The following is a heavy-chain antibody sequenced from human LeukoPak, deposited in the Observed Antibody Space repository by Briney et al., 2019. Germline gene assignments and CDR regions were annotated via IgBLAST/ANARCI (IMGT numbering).Heavy chain of an antibody. CDR2: IRYDGSNK. V-gene: IGHV3-30*02. Sequence: GGSLRLSCAASGFTFSSYDIHWVRQAPGKGLEWVAFIRYDGSNKYYADSVKGRFTISRDNSKNTLYLQMNSLRAEDTAVYYCARQTSGYSSSWFDPWGQGTLVTVSS. J-gene: IGHJ5*02. D-gene: IGHD6-13*01. CDR1: GFTFSSYD. CDR3: ARQTSGYSSSWFDP.